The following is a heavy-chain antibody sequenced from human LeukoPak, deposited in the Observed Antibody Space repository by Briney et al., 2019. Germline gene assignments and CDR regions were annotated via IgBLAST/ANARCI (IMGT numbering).Heavy chain of an antibody. D-gene: IGHD6-13*01. CDR1: GFTFSAYW. V-gene: IGHV3-7*01. CDR2: IKEDGSEK. CDR3: ARVHHSSSWGTDDC. Sequence: GGSLRLSCAAYGFTFSAYWMTWVRQAPGKGLEWVANIKEDGSEKYYVDSVRGRFTISRDNARYSLYLHMNSLRAEDTAVYYCARVHHSSSWGTDDCWGQGTLVTVSS. J-gene: IGHJ4*02.